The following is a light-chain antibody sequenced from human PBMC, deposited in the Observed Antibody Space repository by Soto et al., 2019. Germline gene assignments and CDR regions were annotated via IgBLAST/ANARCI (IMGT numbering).Light chain of an antibody. CDR1: SSNMGSNS. CDR2: SNT. J-gene: IGLJ2*01. V-gene: IGLV1-47*01. Sequence: QSVLTQPPSASGTPGQRVTLSCSGSSSNMGSNSVHWYKQLPGTAPKLLIYSNTQRPSGVPDRFSGSKSGTSASLAISGLRSEDEADYYCAAWDDSLSGVVFGGGTKLTVL. CDR3: AAWDDSLSGVV.